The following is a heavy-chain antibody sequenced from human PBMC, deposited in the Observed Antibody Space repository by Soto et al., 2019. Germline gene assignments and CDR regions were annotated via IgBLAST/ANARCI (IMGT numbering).Heavy chain of an antibody. D-gene: IGHD6-6*01. J-gene: IGHJ6*02. V-gene: IGHV1-69*13. Sequence: GASVKVSCKASGGTFSSYDISWVRQAPGQGLEWMGGIIPIFGTANYAQKFQGRVTITADESTSTAYMELSSLRSEDTAVYYCAIAARPPYYYGMDVWGQGTRSRLL. CDR3: AIAARPPYYYGMDV. CDR1: GGTFSSYD. CDR2: IIPIFGTA.